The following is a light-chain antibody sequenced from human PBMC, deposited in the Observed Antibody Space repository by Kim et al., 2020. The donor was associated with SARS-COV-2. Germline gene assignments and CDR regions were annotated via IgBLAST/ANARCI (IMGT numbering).Light chain of an antibody. V-gene: IGKV4-1*01. Sequence: ATINCKSSQSILFTSNQKNYLAWYQQKPGQPPKLLIYWASTRKSGVPDRFSGSGSGTDFTLTISSLQAEDVAVYYCQHYYTPPLTFGGGTKVDIK. CDR2: WAS. CDR1: QSILFTSNQKNY. J-gene: IGKJ4*01. CDR3: QHYYTPPLT.